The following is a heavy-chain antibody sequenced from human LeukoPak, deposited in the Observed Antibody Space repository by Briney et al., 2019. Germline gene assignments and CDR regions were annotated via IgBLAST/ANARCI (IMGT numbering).Heavy chain of an antibody. CDR3: ARGRSWSHSNWFDP. CDR1: GGTFSSYA. Sequence: ASVKVSCKASGGTFSSYAISWVRQAPGQGLEWMGWMNPNSGNTGYAQKFQGRVTMTRNTSISTAYMELSSLRSEDTAVYYCARGRSWSHSNWFDPWGQGTLVTVSS. CDR2: MNPNSGNT. D-gene: IGHD6-13*01. J-gene: IGHJ5*02. V-gene: IGHV1-8*02.